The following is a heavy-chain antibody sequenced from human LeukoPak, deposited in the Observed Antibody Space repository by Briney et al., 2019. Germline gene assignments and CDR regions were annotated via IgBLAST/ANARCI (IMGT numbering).Heavy chain of an antibody. D-gene: IGHD3-10*01. CDR1: GGSFSGYY. V-gene: IGHV4-34*01. CDR3: ARRMVRGVIHYYYYYMDV. CDR2: VNHSGST. J-gene: IGHJ6*03. Sequence: SETLSLTCAVYGGSFSGYYWSWIRQPPGKGLEWIGEVNHSGSTNYNPSLKSRVTISVDTSKNQFSLKLSSVTAADTAVYYCARRMVRGVIHYYYYYMDVWGKGTTVTISS.